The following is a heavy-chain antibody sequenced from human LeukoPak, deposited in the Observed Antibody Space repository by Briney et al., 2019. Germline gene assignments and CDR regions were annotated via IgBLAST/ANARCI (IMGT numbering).Heavy chain of an antibody. V-gene: IGHV3-23*01. D-gene: IGHD6-13*01. J-gene: IGHJ4*02. CDR2: ISADSATT. Sequence: GGSLRLSCAASGFNFGSYSMTWVRQAPGKGLEWVSVISADSATTFYADSVKGRFTISRDNSKNTLYLQMNSLRAEDTAVYYCAKDTAYSSSWYFFDYWGQGTLVTVSS. CDR1: GFNFGSYS. CDR3: AKDTAYSSSWYFFDY.